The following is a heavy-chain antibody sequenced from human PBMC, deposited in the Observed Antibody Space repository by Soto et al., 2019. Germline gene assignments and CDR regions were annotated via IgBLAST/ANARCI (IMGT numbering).Heavy chain of an antibody. J-gene: IGHJ6*02. CDR1: GYTFTGYY. CDR3: ASVRSSGTGGDYYYYGMDV. D-gene: IGHD6-19*01. V-gene: IGHV1-2*04. Sequence: ASVKVSCKASGYTFTGYYMHWVRQAPGQGLEWMGWINPNSGGTNYAQKFQGWVTMTRDTSISTAYMELSRLRSDDTAVYYCASVRSSGTGGDYYYYGMDVWGQGTTVTVSS. CDR2: INPNSGGT.